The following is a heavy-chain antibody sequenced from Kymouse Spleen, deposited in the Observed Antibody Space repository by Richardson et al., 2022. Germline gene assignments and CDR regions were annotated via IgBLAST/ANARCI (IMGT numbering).Heavy chain of an antibody. J-gene: IGHJ6*02. D-gene: IGHD2-2*02. CDR2: ISYDGSNK. CDR1: GFTFSSYG. Sequence: QVQLVESGGGVVQPGRSLRLSCAASGFTFSSYGMHWVRQAPGKGLEWVAVISYDGSNKYYADSVKGRFTISRDNSKNTLYLQMNSLRAEDTAVYYCAKEGPYVVPAAPHYYYGMDVWGQGTTVTVSS. CDR3: AKEGPYVVPAAPHYYYGMDV. V-gene: IGHV3-30*18.